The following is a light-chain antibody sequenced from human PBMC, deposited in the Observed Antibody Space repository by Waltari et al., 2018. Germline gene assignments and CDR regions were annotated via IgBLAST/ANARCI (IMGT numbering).Light chain of an antibody. V-gene: IGLV2-11*01. Sequence: QSALTQPRSVSGSPGQSITLSCTGTSSDVGGYNYVSWYQQHPGKAPKVMIYDVTKRPSGVPDRFSGSKSGNTASLTISGLQAEDEADYYCCSYAGSSPSYAFGTGTKVTVL. CDR2: DVT. CDR3: CSYAGSSPSYA. CDR1: SSDVGGYNY. J-gene: IGLJ1*01.